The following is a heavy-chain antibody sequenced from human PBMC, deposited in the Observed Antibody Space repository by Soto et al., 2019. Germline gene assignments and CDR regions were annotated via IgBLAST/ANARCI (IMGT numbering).Heavy chain of an antibody. J-gene: IGHJ4*02. CDR3: AREEVPDSGSYHY. V-gene: IGHV3-30-3*01. D-gene: IGHD1-26*01. CDR2: ISYDGSNK. Sequence: GGSRRRSWAASGFTFSSYAMHWVRQAPGKGLEWVAVISYDGSNKYYADSVKGRFTISRDNSKNTLYLQMNSLRAEDTAVYYCAREEVPDSGSYHYWGQGTLVTVSS. CDR1: GFTFSSYA.